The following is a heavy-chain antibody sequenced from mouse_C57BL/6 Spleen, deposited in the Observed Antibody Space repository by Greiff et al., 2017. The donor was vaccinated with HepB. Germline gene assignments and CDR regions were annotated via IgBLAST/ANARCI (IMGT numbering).Heavy chain of an antibody. CDR3: ASRGYYGSPFAY. CDR1: GYTFTSYW. CDR2: IDPSDSET. J-gene: IGHJ3*01. D-gene: IGHD1-1*01. V-gene: IGHV1-52*01. Sequence: QVQLQQSGAELVRPGSSVKLSCKASGYTFTSYWMHWVKQRPIQGLEWIGNIDPSDSETHYNQKFKDKATLTVDKSSSTAYMQLSSLTSEDSAVYYCASRGYYGSPFAYWGQGTLVTVSA.